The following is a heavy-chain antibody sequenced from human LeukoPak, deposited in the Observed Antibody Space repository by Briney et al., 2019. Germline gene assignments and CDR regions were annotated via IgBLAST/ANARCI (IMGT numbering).Heavy chain of an antibody. CDR1: GFTFSNFW. CDR3: AKSGCSSTSCYGLFTGWFDP. V-gene: IGHV3-7*03. D-gene: IGHD2-2*01. CDR2: IKQDETEK. J-gene: IGHJ5*02. Sequence: GGSLRLSCTASGFTFSNFWMGWVRQAPGKGLEWVANIKQDETEKFYLGSVKGRFTISRDNAKNSLYLQMNSLRVEDTAVYYCAKSGCSSTSCYGLFTGWFDPWGQGTLVTVSS.